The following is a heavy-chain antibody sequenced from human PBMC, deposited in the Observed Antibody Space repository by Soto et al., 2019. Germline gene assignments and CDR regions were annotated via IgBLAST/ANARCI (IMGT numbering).Heavy chain of an antibody. D-gene: IGHD5-18*01. CDR2: IYHSGST. CDR3: ARGYGRNFDY. CDR1: GGSISSSDG. V-gene: IGHV4-4*02. Sequence: SETLALTCAVSGGSISSSDGWSWVRQPPGKGLEWIGEIYHSGSTNYNPSLKSRVTISVDKSKNQFSLKLSSVTAADTAIYYSARGYGRNFDYWGQGTLVTVSS. J-gene: IGHJ4*02.